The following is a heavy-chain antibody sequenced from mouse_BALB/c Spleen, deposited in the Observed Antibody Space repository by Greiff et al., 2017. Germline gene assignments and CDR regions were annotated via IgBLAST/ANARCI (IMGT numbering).Heavy chain of an antibody. J-gene: IGHJ3*01. CDR1: GFAFSSYD. CDR3: ARNHYDGPTWFAY. CDR2: ISSGGGST. Sequence: EVKLMESGGGLVKPGGSLKLSCAASGFAFSSYDMSWVRQTPEKRLEWVAYISSGGGSTYYPDTVKGRFTISRDNAKNTLYLQMSSLKSEDTAMYYCARNHYDGPTWFAYWGQGTLVTVSA. D-gene: IGHD2-3*01. V-gene: IGHV5-12-1*01.